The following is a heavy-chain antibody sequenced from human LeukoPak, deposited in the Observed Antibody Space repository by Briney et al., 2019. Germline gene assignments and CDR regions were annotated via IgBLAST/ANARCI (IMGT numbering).Heavy chain of an antibody. CDR2: ISGSGGST. Sequence: GSLRLSCSASGFTFSSYNMNWVRQAPGKGLEWVSAISGSGGSTYYADSVKGRFTISRDNSKNTLYLQMNSLRAEDTAVYYCAKGAGGTYYYDSSGYYYWGQGTLVTVSS. CDR1: GFTFSSYN. J-gene: IGHJ4*02. V-gene: IGHV3-23*01. CDR3: AKGAGGTYYYDSSGYYY. D-gene: IGHD3-22*01.